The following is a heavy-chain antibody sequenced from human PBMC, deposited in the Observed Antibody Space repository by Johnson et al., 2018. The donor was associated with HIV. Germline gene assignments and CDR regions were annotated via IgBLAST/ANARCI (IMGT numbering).Heavy chain of an antibody. CDR3: ARIPGSGWEHDAFDI. CDR2: VSYDGSNK. D-gene: IGHD6-19*01. V-gene: IGHV3-30*03. J-gene: IGHJ3*02. Sequence: QVQLVESGGGGVQPGRSLRLSCAASGFTFSSYAMHWVRRAPGKGLEWLDVVSYDGSNKYYADSVKGRFTVSRDNTKNTLFLEMNSLRPEDTAVYYCARIPGSGWEHDAFDIWGQGTMVTVSS. CDR1: GFTFSSYA.